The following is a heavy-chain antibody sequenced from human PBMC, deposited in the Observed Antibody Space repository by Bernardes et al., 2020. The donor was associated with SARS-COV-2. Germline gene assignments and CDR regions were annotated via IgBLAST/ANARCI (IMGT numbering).Heavy chain of an antibody. D-gene: IGHD2-2*01. CDR2: ISAYNGNT. J-gene: IGHJ6*03. CDR1: GYTFTSYG. V-gene: IGHV1-18*01. CDR3: ARETGNYCSSTSCYPWDYYYYYMDV. Sequence: ASVKVSCKASGYTFTSYGISWVRQAPGQGLEWMGWISAYNGNTNYAQKLQGRVTMTTDTSTSTAYMELRSLRSDDTAVYYCARETGNYCSSTSCYPWDYYYYYMDVWGKGTTVTVSS.